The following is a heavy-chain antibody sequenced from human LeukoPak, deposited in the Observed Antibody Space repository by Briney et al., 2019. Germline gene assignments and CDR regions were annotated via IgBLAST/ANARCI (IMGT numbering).Heavy chain of an antibody. V-gene: IGHV3-7*05. CDR3: VRPAWEGGN. CDR1: RFTFSDYW. J-gene: IGHJ4*02. D-gene: IGHD1-26*01. Sequence: PGGSLRLSCAASRFTFSDYWMSWVRQAPGKGLEWVANINADGSEKYYVGAVKGRFTISRDNAKNSLYLQMNSLRAEDTAVYYCVRPAWEGGNWDQGTVVTVSS. CDR2: INADGSEK.